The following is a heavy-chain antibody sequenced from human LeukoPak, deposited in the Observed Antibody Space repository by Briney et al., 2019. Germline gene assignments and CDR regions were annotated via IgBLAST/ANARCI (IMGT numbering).Heavy chain of an antibody. V-gene: IGHV1-69*02. CDR3: ASIAVAGRRNFDY. Sequence: ASVKVSCKASGGTFSSYTISGVRQAPGQGLEWMGRIIPILGIANYAQKFQGRVTITADKSTSTAYMELSSLRSEDTAVYYRASIAVAGRRNFDYWGQGTLVTVSS. D-gene: IGHD6-19*01. J-gene: IGHJ4*02. CDR1: GGTFSSYT. CDR2: IIPILGIA.